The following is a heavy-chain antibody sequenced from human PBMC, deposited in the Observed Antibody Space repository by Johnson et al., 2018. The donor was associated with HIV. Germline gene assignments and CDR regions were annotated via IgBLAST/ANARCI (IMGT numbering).Heavy chain of an antibody. V-gene: IGHV3-11*01. D-gene: IGHD2-15*01. CDR1: GFTFSNYC. J-gene: IGHJ3*02. CDR3: AREGEYCTGGSCYNAFDI. Sequence: QVQLVESGGGLVQPGGSLRLSCAASGFTFSNYCILWVRQAPGKGLVWISLISRDGSTIYYADSVKGRFTLPKDNAKNSLYLQINSLRAEDTALYYCAREGEYCTGGSCYNAFDIWGQGTMVIVSS. CDR2: ISRDGSTI.